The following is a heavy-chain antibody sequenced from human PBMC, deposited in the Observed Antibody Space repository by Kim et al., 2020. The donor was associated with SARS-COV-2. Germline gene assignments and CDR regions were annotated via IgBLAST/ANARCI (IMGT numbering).Heavy chain of an antibody. Sequence: SETLSLTCTVSGGSISSSSYYWGWIRQPPGKGLEWIGSIYYSGSTYYNPSLKSRVTISVDTSKNQFSLKLSSVTAADTAVYYCARDPLIVPAAIWGGGYYSMDVWGQGTTVTVSS. CDR1: GGSISSSSYY. V-gene: IGHV4-39*07. J-gene: IGHJ6*02. CDR2: IYYSGST. D-gene: IGHD2-2*01. CDR3: ARDPLIVPAAIWGGGYYSMDV.